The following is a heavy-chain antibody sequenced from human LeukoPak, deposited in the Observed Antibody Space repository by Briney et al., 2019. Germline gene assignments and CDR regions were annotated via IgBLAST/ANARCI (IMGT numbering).Heavy chain of an antibody. CDR2: IYPGDSDT. V-gene: IGHV5-51*01. J-gene: IGHJ3*02. CDR1: GYSFSSHW. D-gene: IGHD4-11*01. Sequence: GESLKISCKGSGYSFSSHWIGWVRQMPGKGLEWMGIIYPGDSDTKYSPSFQGQVTISADKSISTAYLQWSNLKASDTAMYYCARHPVNTVIAFDIWGQGTMVTVSS. CDR3: ARHPVNTVIAFDI.